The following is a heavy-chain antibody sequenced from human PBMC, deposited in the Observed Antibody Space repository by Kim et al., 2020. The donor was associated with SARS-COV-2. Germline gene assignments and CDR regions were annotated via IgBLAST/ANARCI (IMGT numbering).Heavy chain of an antibody. CDR1: GYTFTSYG. Sequence: ASVKVSCKASGYTFTSYGISWVRQAPGQGLEWMGWISAYNGNTNYAQKLQGRVTMTTDTSTSTAYMELRSLRSDDTAVYYCARVLSIALRNYYYYGMDVWGQGTTVTLSS. J-gene: IGHJ6*02. CDR3: ARVLSIALRNYYYYGMDV. V-gene: IGHV1-18*04. D-gene: IGHD6-6*01. CDR2: ISAYNGNT.